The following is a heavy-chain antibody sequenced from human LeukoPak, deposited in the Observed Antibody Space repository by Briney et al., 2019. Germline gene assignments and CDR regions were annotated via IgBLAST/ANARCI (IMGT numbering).Heavy chain of an antibody. CDR2: INHSGRT. CDR3: ARVPRSSVPYYGMDV. CDR1: GGSFSGYY. J-gene: IGHJ6*04. Sequence: SETLSLTCAVYGGSFSGYYWSWLRQPPGKGLEWIGEINHSGRTNYNPSLKSRVTISVDTSKNQFSLKLSSVTAADTAEYYCARVPRSSVPYYGMDVWGKGTTVTVSS. D-gene: IGHD3-22*01. V-gene: IGHV4-34*01.